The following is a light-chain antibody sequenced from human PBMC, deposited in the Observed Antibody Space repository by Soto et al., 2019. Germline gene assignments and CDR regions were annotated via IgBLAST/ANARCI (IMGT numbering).Light chain of an antibody. CDR3: HQCDSSPWT. CDR2: GAS. CDR1: QSVGNK. Sequence: EIVMTQSPATLSVSPWERATLSCRASQSVGNKVAWYQQKPGQAPRLLIYGASNRATGIPDRFSGSGSGTDFTLTISRLEPEDFAVFYCHQCDSSPWTFGQGTKVDIK. J-gene: IGKJ1*01. V-gene: IGKV3-20*01.